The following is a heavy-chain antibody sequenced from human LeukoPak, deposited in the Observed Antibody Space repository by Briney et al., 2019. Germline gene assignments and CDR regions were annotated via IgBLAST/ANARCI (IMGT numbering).Heavy chain of an antibody. Sequence: SETLSLTCTVSGGSITTGGSYWSWIRQPPGKGLEWFGDIYHSGSTYYNPSLNSRVTISVDRTKNQYSLKLSSVTAADTAVYYCASVFYDSSGSVSPLFDYWGQGTLVTVSS. CDR1: GGSITTGGSY. CDR3: ASVFYDSSGSVSPLFDY. CDR2: IYHSGST. J-gene: IGHJ4*02. V-gene: IGHV4-30-2*01. D-gene: IGHD3-22*01.